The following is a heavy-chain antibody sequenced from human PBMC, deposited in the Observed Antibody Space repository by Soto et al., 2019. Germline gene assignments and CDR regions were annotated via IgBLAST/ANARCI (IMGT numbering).Heavy chain of an antibody. J-gene: IGHJ4*02. V-gene: IGHV4-31*03. Sequence: SETLSLTCTVSGGSNIRDGYYWSWIRQHPGKGLEWIAYISYSGSSYSNPSLKGRVTISADTSKNQFSLRLTSVTAADTAVYFCARATPAGSADFWGQGTLVTVSS. CDR3: ARATPAGSADF. D-gene: IGHD2-2*01. CDR1: GGSNIRDGYY. CDR2: ISYSGSS.